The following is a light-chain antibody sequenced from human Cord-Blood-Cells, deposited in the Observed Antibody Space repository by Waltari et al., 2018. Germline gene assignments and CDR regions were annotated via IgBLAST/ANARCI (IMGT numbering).Light chain of an antibody. CDR2: GAS. V-gene: IGKV3-20*01. J-gene: IGKJ2*01. CDR1: QSVSSSY. CDR3: QQYGSSPPAYT. Sequence: EIVLTQSPGTLSLSPWERATLSCRASQSVSSSYLAWYQQKPGQAPRLLIYGASSRATGIPDRFSGSGSGTDFTLTISRLEPEDFAVYYCQQYGSSPPAYTFGQGTKLEIK.